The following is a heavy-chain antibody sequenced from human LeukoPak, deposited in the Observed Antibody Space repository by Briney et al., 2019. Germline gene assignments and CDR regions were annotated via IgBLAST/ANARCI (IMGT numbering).Heavy chain of an antibody. V-gene: IGHV4-59*01. D-gene: IGHD3-22*01. J-gene: IGHJ3*02. CDR3: ARAYYYDSSGYPDSFDI. Sequence: SERVSLTCTVSGGSISSYYWSWIRQPPGKGLEWIGYIYYSGSTNYNPSLKSRVTISVDTSKNQFSLKLSSVTAADTAVYYCARAYYYDSSGYPDSFDIWGQGTIVTDCS. CDR2: IYYSGST. CDR1: GGSISSYY.